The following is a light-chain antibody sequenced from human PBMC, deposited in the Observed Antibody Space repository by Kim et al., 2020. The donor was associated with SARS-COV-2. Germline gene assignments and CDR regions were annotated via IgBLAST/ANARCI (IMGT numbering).Light chain of an antibody. CDR3: QQYYSTTPRT. Sequence: TINCKSGRSLLYSSNNKNYLAWYQQKPGQPPNLLIYWTSTREPGFPDRFSGSGSGTDFTLTNSCLQAEDVAVYFCQQYYSTTPRTFGQGTKVDIK. CDR1: RSLLYSSNNKNY. J-gene: IGKJ1*01. V-gene: IGKV4-1*01. CDR2: WTS.